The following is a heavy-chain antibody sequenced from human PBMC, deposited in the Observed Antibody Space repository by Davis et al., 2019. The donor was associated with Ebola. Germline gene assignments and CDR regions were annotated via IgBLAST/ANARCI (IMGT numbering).Heavy chain of an antibody. J-gene: IGHJ4*02. V-gene: IGHV3-30*02. CDR3: ATHRRSYGSGSHPPDY. CDR1: GFTFSSYG. Sequence: PGGSLRLSCAASGFTFSSYGMHWVRQAPGKGLEWVAFIRYDGSNKYYADSVKGRFTISRDNSKNTLYLQMNSLRAEDTAVYYCATHRRSYGSGSHPPDYWGQGTLVTVSS. D-gene: IGHD3-10*01. CDR2: IRYDGSNK.